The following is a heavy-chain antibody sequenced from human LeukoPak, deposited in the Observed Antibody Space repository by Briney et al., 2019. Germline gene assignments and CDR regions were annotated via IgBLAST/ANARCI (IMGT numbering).Heavy chain of an antibody. V-gene: IGHV3-30*03. CDR3: ARPGQYSSGYPFDY. J-gene: IGHJ4*02. D-gene: IGHD6-19*01. Sequence: GGSLRLSCAASGFTFSSYGMPWVRQAPGKGLEWVAVISYDGSNKYYADSVKGRFTISRDNSKNTLYLQMNSLRAEDTAVYYCARPGQYSSGYPFDYWGQGTLVTVSS. CDR1: GFTFSSYG. CDR2: ISYDGSNK.